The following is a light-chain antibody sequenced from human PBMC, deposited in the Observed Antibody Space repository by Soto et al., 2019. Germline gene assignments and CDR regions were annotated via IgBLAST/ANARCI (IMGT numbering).Light chain of an antibody. CDR2: DVS. Sequence: QSLLTQPASVSGSPGQSITISCTGPSSDIGDYDYVSWHQQHPGKAPKLMIYDVSNRPSGVSNRFSGSKSGNTASLTISGLQAEDEADYYCSSSTTRGLYVFGAGTKVTVL. V-gene: IGLV2-14*03. CDR3: SSSTTRGLYV. CDR1: SSDIGDYDY. J-gene: IGLJ1*01.